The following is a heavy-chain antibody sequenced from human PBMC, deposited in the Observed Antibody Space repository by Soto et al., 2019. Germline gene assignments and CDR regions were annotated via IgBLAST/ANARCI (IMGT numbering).Heavy chain of an antibody. CDR1: GFTFSSYA. CDR2: ISYDGSNK. Sequence: GGSLRLSCAASGFTFSSYAMSWVRQAPGKGLEWVAVISYDGSNKYYADSVKGRFTISRDNSKNTLYLQMNSLRAEDTAVYYCAKEVVGATDYWGQGTLVTVSS. J-gene: IGHJ4*02. V-gene: IGHV3-30*18. CDR3: AKEVVGATDY. D-gene: IGHD1-26*01.